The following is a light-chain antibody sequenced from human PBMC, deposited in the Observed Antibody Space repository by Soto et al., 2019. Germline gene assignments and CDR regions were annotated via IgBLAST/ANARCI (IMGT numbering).Light chain of an antibody. J-gene: IGKJ1*01. CDR2: GAS. CDR3: HQYDSWT. V-gene: IGKV3-20*01. Sequence: QSPRTLSLSTSERDTLSFRASQTLSNSFIAWYQQKPGQAPRLLIYGASSRATGIPDRFSGSGSGTDFTLTISRLEPEDFAVYYCHQYDSWTFAHGTMVDI. CDR1: QTLSNSF.